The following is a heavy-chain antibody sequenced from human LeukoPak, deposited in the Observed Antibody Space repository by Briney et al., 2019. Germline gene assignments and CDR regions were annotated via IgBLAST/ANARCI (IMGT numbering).Heavy chain of an antibody. CDR2: ISAYNGNT. CDR3: ARMRYTYGYNFDY. Sequence: GESLKISCKGSGYTFTSYGISWVRQAPGQGLEWMGWISAYNGNTNYAQKLQGRVTMTTDTSTSTAYMELRSLRSDDTAVYYCARMRYTYGYNFDYWGQGTLVTVSS. CDR1: GYTFTSYG. V-gene: IGHV1-18*01. D-gene: IGHD5-18*01. J-gene: IGHJ4*02.